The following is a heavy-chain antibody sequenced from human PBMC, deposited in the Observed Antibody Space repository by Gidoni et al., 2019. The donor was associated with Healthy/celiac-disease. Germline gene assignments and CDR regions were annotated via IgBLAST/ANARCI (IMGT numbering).Heavy chain of an antibody. CDR2: INHSGST. V-gene: IGHV4-34*01. J-gene: IGHJ5*02. CDR3: ARGGGYCSGGSCYSGWFDP. Sequence: QVQLQQWGAGLLKPSETLSLTCAVYGGSFSGYYWTWIRQPPGKGLEWIGEINHSGSTTYNPSLKSRVTISVDTSKNQFSLKLSSVTAADTAVYYCARGGGYCSGGSCYSGWFDPWGQGTLVTVSS. CDR1: GGSFSGYY. D-gene: IGHD2-15*01.